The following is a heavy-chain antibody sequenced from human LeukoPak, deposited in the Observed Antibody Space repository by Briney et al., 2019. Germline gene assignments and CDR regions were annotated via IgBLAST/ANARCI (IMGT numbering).Heavy chain of an antibody. CDR3: AKAGSITMIVVVTFFDY. J-gene: IGHJ4*02. Sequence: PGGSLRLSCAASGFTFSSYAMSWVRQAPGKGLEWVSAISGSGGSTYYADSVKGRVTISRDNSKNTLYLQLNSLRAEDTAVYYCAKAGSITMIVVVTFFDYWGQGTLVTVSS. V-gene: IGHV3-23*01. D-gene: IGHD3-22*01. CDR1: GFTFSSYA. CDR2: ISGSGGST.